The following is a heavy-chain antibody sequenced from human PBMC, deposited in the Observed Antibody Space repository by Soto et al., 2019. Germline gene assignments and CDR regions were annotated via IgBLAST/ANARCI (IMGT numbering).Heavy chain of an antibody. CDR3: ARDKFYGDYVVRFDY. V-gene: IGHV1-18*01. D-gene: IGHD4-17*01. Sequence: QVQLVQSGAEVKKPGASVKVSCKASGYTFTSYGISWVRQAPGQGLEWMGWISAYNGNTNYAQKFQGRVTMTTDTSTSTAYMELRSLGSDDTAVYYCARDKFYGDYVVRFDYWGQGTLVTVSS. CDR2: ISAYNGNT. J-gene: IGHJ4*02. CDR1: GYTFTSYG.